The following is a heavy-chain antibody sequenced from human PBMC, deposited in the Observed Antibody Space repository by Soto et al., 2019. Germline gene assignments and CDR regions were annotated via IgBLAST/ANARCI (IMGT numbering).Heavy chain of an antibody. V-gene: IGHV4-59*01. Sequence: SETLSLTCTVSGGSISSYYWSWIRQPPGKGLEWIGYIYYSGSTNYNPSLKSRVTISVDTSKNQFSLKLSSVTAADTAVYYCARERAIVGAHDAFDIWGQGTMVTVSS. CDR1: GGSISSYY. CDR3: ARERAIVGAHDAFDI. CDR2: IYYSGST. J-gene: IGHJ3*02. D-gene: IGHD1-26*01.